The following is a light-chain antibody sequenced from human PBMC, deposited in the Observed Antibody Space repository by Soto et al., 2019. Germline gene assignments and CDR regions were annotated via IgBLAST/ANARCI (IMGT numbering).Light chain of an antibody. CDR2: GAT. CDR1: QRVSSSY. J-gene: IGKJ4*01. Sequence: FVIAQSPATLSVSPGQRATLSCRAGQRVSSSYLAWYQQKPGQAPRLLIYGATTRATGVPARFSGSGYETEFTLTISSLQSEDFAVYYCQQYNSWPLTFGGGTKVDIK. CDR3: QQYNSWPLT. V-gene: IGKV3-15*01.